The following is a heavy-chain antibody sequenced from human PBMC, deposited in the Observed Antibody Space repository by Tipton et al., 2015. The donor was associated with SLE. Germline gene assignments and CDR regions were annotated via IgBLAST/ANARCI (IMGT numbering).Heavy chain of an antibody. CDR2: IYHSGST. V-gene: IGHV4-38-2*02. D-gene: IGHD3-9*01. J-gene: IGHJ4*02. Sequence: TPSLTCAVSGHSISSGYYWGWIRQPPGKGLEWIGSIYHSGSTYYNPSLKSRVTISVDTSKNQFSLKLSSVTAADTAVYYCARDGERYFDWLPPYYFDYWGQGTLVTVSS. CDR1: GHSISSGYY. CDR3: ARDGERYFDWLPPYYFDY.